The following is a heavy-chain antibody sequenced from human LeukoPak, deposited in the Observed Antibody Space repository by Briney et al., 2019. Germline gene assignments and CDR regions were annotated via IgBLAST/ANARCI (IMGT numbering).Heavy chain of an antibody. CDR3: AKATYYYDNSGYYSYYYGMDV. CDR1: EFIFSSYA. Sequence: GRSLRLSCVASEFIFSSYAMHWVRQAPGKGLEWVTSISHDGGNNYYSDSVKGRFTISRDNAKNTLYLQMNSLRAEDTAVYYCAKATYYYDNSGYYSYYYGMDVWGQGTTVTVSS. V-gene: IGHV3-30-3*01. CDR2: ISHDGGNN. J-gene: IGHJ6*02. D-gene: IGHD3-22*01.